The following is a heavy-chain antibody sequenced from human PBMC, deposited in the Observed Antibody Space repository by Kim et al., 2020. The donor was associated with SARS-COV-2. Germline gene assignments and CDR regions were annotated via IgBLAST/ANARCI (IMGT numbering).Heavy chain of an antibody. CDR2: IWYDGSKK. CDR3: AKEYSSFSSYYYGMYV. Sequence: GGSLRLSCAASGFTFSSYAMHWVRQAPGKGLEWVAVIWYDGSKKYYADSVKGRFTISRDNSKNTLYRQMNSLRAEDTAVYYCAKEYSSFSSYYYGMYVWGQGTTVPVSS. J-gene: IGHJ6*02. D-gene: IGHD6-6*01. V-gene: IGHV3-33*06. CDR1: GFTFSSYA.